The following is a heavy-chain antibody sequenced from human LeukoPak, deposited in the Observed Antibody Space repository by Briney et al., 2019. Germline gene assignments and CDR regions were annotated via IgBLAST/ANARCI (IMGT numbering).Heavy chain of an antibody. V-gene: IGHV3-7*01. CDR1: GFTFRSYW. Sequence: GGFLRLSCAASGFTFRSYWMSWVRQAPGKGLEWVANIKQDGSEKYYVDSVKGRFTISRDNAKNSLYLQMNSLRAEDTAVYYCVRDTGDYFDHWGQGTLVTVSS. CDR2: IKQDGSEK. D-gene: IGHD4-4*01. CDR3: VRDTGDYFDH. J-gene: IGHJ4*02.